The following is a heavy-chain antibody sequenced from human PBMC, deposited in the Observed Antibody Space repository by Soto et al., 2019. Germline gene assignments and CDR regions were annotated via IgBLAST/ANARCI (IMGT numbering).Heavy chain of an antibody. CDR1: GDTFNSYT. V-gene: IGHV1-69*02. D-gene: IGHD3-10*01. CDR3: AASYGSGSRAFDY. Sequence: QVQLVQSGPEVKMPGSSVKVSCKASGDTFNSYTINWVRQAPGQGLQWMGRTIPILAMSNYALKFQGRVTFTXDXPTTTAYMELSRLRSDDTAVYYSAASYGSGSRAFDYWGQGTLVTVSS. CDR2: TIPILAMS. J-gene: IGHJ4*02.